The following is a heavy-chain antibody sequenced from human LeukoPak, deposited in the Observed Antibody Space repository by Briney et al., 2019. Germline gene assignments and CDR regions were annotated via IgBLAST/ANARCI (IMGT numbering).Heavy chain of an antibody. Sequence: PGGSLRLSCAASGLTFSTYWMSWARQAPGKGLEWVANVKSDGSDKNFVDSVRGRFTISRDNAKNSLYLQMKSLRAEDTAVYYCASQTSAKGFDYWGQGTLVTVSS. V-gene: IGHV3-7*03. J-gene: IGHJ4*02. CDR2: VKSDGSDK. D-gene: IGHD2-2*01. CDR3: ASQTSAKGFDY. CDR1: GLTFSTYW.